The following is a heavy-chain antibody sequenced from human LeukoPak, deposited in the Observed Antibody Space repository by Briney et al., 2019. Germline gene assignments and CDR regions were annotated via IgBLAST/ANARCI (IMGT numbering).Heavy chain of an antibody. D-gene: IGHD3-22*01. V-gene: IGHV3-30*18. J-gene: IGHJ3*02. CDR1: GFTFSSND. Sequence: GRSLRLSCAASGFTFSSNDIHWVRQAPGKGLEWVVVISYDGANKYYADSVKGRFAISRDNSKNTLYLQMNSLRAEDTAVYYCAKGTHYYDSSGYWGAFDIWGQGTMVTVSS. CDR3: AKGTHYYDSSGYWGAFDI. CDR2: ISYDGANK.